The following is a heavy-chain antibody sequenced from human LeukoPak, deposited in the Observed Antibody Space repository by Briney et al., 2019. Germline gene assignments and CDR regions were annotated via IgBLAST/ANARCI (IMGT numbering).Heavy chain of an antibody. D-gene: IGHD2-2*01. CDR1: GGSISSYY. CDR2: IYYSGST. CDR3: ARLGYCSSTSCFYYYYHGMDV. V-gene: IGHV4-59*01. Sequence: SETLSLTWTVSGGSISSYYWSWIRQPPGKGLEWIGYIYYSGSTNYNPSLKSRVTISVDTSKNQFSLKLSSVTAADTAVYYCARLGYCSSTSCFYYYYHGMDVWGQGTTVTVSS. J-gene: IGHJ6*02.